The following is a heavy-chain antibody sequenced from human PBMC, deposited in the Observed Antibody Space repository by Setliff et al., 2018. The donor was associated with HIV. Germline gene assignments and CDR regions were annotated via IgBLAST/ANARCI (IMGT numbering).Heavy chain of an antibody. V-gene: IGHV2-70*11. J-gene: IGHJ4*02. CDR1: GFSLSTSGMC. Sequence: SGPTLVNPTQTLTLTCTFSGFSLSTSGMCVSWIRQPPGKALEWLARIDWDDDKYYSSSLKTRLTISKDTSKNQVVLKMTNMDPVDTATYYCVRMISYSPYFDYWGQGTLVTVSS. CDR3: VRMISYSPYFDY. CDR2: IDWDDDK. D-gene: IGHD1-26*01.